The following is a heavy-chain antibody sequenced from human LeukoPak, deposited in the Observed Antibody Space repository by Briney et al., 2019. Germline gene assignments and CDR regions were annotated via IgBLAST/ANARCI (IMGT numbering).Heavy chain of an antibody. D-gene: IGHD1-1*01. CDR3: ARVNYPGALPLDY. V-gene: IGHV1-2*02. J-gene: IGHJ4*02. CDR1: GYTFTDYY. Sequence: ASVKVSCKASGYTFTDYYVHWVRQAPGQGLEWMGWINPNSGGTNYAQKFQGRVTMTSDTSISTAYLELTRLRSDDTAIYYCARVNYPGALPLDYWGQGALVTVSS. CDR2: INPNSGGT.